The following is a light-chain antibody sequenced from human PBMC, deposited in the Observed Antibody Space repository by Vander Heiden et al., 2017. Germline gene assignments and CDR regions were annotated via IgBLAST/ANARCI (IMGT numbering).Light chain of an antibody. V-gene: IGKV1-39*01. CDR3: QQSYTIPLT. CDR1: QSIASF. J-gene: IGKJ2*01. Sequence: IQIPQSPSSLSASVGDRVTITCRASQSIASFLNWYQQKPGKAPNLLIYDASTLQSGVPSRFTAIGSGTDFTLTISSLQPEDFATYYCQQSYTIPLTFGQGTKLEIK. CDR2: DAS.